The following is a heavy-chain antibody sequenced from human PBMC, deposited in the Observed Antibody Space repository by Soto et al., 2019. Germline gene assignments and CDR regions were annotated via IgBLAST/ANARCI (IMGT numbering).Heavy chain of an antibody. D-gene: IGHD2-15*01. Sequence: ASVKVSCKASGYTFTSYGISWVRQAPGQGLEWMGWISAYNGNTNYAQKLQGRVTMTTDTSTSTVYMELTNLSSEDTAVYYCARRDSGGFYRFFDSWGQGTLVTVSS. V-gene: IGHV1-18*04. CDR2: ISAYNGNT. J-gene: IGHJ4*02. CDR3: ARRDSGGFYRFFDS. CDR1: GYTFTSYG.